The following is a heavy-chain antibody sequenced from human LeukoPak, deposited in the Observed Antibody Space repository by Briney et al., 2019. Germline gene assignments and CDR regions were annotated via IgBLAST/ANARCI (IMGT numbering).Heavy chain of an antibody. CDR2: ISDSGGST. D-gene: IGHD3/OR15-3a*01. CDR3: AKRGVVIRVILVGFHKAAYYFES. V-gene: IGHV3-23*01. CDR1: GFTFSAYD. J-gene: IGHJ4*02. Sequence: GGSLRLSCAASGFTFSAYDMNWVRQAPGKGLEWVAGISDSGGSTNYADSVKGRFTISRDNPKNTLYLQMNSLRAEDTAVYFCAKRGVVIRVILVGFHKAAYYFESWGQGALVTVSS.